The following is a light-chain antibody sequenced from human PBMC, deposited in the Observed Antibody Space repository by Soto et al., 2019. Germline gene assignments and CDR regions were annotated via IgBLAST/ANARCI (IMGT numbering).Light chain of an antibody. Sequence: EIVLTQSPGTLSLSPGERATLSCRASQSVSSSSLAWSQRKPGQAPGLLIHVASSRATGIPDRFSGSGSGTDFTLIISRVEAEDSAVCYCQQYGSSPPVTFGQGTKLEIK. CDR3: QQYGSSPPVT. CDR1: QSVSSSS. J-gene: IGKJ2*01. V-gene: IGKV3-20*01. CDR2: VAS.